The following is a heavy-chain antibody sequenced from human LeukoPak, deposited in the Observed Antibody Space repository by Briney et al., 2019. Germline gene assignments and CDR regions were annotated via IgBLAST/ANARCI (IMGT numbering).Heavy chain of an antibody. CDR2: ISGSGGST. CDR3: AKSIVGATKTY. J-gene: IGHJ4*02. CDR1: GFTFSSYA. D-gene: IGHD1-26*01. V-gene: IGHV3-23*01. Sequence: GSLRLSCAASGFTFSSYAMSWVRQAPGKGLEWVSAISGSGGSTYHADSVKGRFTISRDNSKNTLYLQMNSLRAEDTAVYYCAKSIVGATKTYWGQGTLVTVSS.